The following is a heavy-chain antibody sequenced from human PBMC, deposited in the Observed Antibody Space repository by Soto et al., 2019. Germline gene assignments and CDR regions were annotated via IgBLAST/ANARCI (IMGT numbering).Heavy chain of an antibody. V-gene: IGHV3-30*04. J-gene: IGHJ4*02. CDR3: AKDRDITAGQEIDH. CDR1: GFTFSIYA. CDR2: ISNDGRDK. Sequence: QVQLVESGGGVVQPGRSLRLSCAASGFTFSIYAMHWVRQAPGKGLEWVSVISNDGRDKYYADSVKGRFTISRDNSKNTLYLQMNSLRAEDTAVYYCAKDRDITAGQEIDHWGQGTLVTVSS. D-gene: IGHD2-15*01.